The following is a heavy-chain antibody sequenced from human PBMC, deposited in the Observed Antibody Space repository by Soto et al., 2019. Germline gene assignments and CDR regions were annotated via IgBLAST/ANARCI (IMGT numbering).Heavy chain of an antibody. J-gene: IGHJ4*02. CDR1: GDTFNKYA. CDR3: ARGARLLGWLSLDH. D-gene: IGHD3-3*01. V-gene: IGHV1-69*12. CDR2: IIPIFGTA. Sequence: QVQLEQSGAEVKTLGSSVKVSCKASGDTFNKYAISWVRQAPGQGLEWMGGIIPIFGTANYAPQFQDRVTMTAAEATSTAYVQLTSLKSDGTAVYFCARGARLLGWLSLDHWGQGTLVTVSS.